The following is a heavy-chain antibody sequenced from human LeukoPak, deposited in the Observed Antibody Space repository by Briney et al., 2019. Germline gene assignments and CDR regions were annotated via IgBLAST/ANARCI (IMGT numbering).Heavy chain of an antibody. J-gene: IGHJ6*04. CDR1: GYTFTSYD. CDR2: MNPNSGNT. D-gene: IGHD6-13*01. V-gene: IGHV1-8*01. Sequence: ASVKVSCKASGYTFTSYDINWVRQATGQGLEWMGWMNPNSGNTGYAQKFQGRVTMTRNTSISTAYMELSSLRSEDTAVYYCARGAAAGLYYYYYYGMDVWGKGTTVTVSS. CDR3: ARGAAAGLYYYYYYGMDV.